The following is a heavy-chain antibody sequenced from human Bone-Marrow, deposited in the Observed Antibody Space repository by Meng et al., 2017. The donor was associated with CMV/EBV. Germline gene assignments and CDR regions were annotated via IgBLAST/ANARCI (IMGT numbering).Heavy chain of an antibody. J-gene: IGHJ4*02. V-gene: IGHV3-23*01. D-gene: IGHD1-26*01. CDR2: ISGSSGST. CDR3: AKKGGDY. CDR1: GFTFSSYA. Sequence: ESLKISCAASGFTFSSYAMSWVRQAPGKGLEWVSAISGSSGSTYYADSVKGRVTLSSDNSNNTRYLLMNSLIAEDTAVSYSAKKGGDYWGQGTLVTVSS.